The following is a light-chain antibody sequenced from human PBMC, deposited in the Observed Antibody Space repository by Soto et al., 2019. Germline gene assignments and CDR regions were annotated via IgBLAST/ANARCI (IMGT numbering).Light chain of an antibody. CDR2: AAS. CDR1: QGISSL. CDR3: QQLNSYPIT. Sequence: IQLTQSPSSLSASAGDRVTITCRASQGISSLLAWYQQKPGKAPKLLIHAASTLQSGVPSRFSGSGSGTDFTLTISSLQLEDFATYYCQQLNSYPITFGQGTRLEIK. J-gene: IGKJ5*01. V-gene: IGKV1-9*01.